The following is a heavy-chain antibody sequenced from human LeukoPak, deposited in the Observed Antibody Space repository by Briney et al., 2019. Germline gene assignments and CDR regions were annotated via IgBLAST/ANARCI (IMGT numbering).Heavy chain of an antibody. V-gene: IGHV1-69*04. Sequence: ASVKVSCKASGGTFSSYAISWVRQAPGQGLEWMGRIIPILGIANYAQKFQGRVTITADKSTRTAYMELSSLRSEDTAVYYCARGIAAAGTPLWGQGTLVTVSS. D-gene: IGHD6-13*01. CDR1: GGTFSSYA. J-gene: IGHJ4*02. CDR3: ARGIAAAGTPL. CDR2: IIPILGIA.